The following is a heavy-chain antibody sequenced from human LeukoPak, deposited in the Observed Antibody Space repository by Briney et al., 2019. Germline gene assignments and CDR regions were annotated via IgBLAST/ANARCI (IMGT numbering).Heavy chain of an antibody. CDR2: INSDMSST. Sequence: GGSLRLSCAASGFTFSNHWMHWVRQAPGKGLVWVSRINSDMSSTNYADSVKGRFTISRDNAKNTLYLQTNSLRAEDTAVYYCARDIAVSGNYFDYWGQGTLVTVSS. D-gene: IGHD6-19*01. CDR1: GFTFSNHW. V-gene: IGHV3-74*01. J-gene: IGHJ4*02. CDR3: ARDIAVSGNYFDY.